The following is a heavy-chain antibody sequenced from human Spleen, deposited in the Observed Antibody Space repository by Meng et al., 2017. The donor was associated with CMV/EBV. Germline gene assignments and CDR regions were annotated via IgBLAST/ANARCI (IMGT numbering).Heavy chain of an antibody. CDR1: GFTFSSYS. CDR3: ARDNLGDH. D-gene: IGHD3-16*01. J-gene: IGHJ4*02. CDR2: IYSDGST. V-gene: IGHV3-66*01. Sequence: GESLKISCAASGFTFSSYSMNWVRQAPGKGLEWVSIIYSDGSTYYADSVKGRFTISRDNAKNLLYLQMNSLRVEDTAIYYCARDNLGDHWGQGTQVTVSS.